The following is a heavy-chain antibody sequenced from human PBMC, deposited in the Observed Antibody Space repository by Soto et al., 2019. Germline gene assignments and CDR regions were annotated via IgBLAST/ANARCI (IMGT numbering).Heavy chain of an antibody. CDR2: INHSGSA. V-gene: IGHV4-34*01. D-gene: IGHD6-6*01. J-gene: IGHJ6*02. CDR3: ARPYSGSSRGLDV. CDR1: GGSFSGYY. Sequence: ETLSLTCAVYGGSFSGYYWSWIRQPPGKGLEWIGEINHSGSANYNPSLKTRLTLSIDTSRSQFSLKLSSVTTADTAVYYCARPYSGSSRGLDVWGQGTTVTVSS.